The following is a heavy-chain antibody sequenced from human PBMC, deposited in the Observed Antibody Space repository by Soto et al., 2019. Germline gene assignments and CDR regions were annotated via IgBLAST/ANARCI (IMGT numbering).Heavy chain of an antibody. J-gene: IGHJ4*02. CDR2: TYYRSNWRH. CDR3: ARGVAGSGFDL. D-gene: IGHD6-19*01. Sequence: SQTLSLTCXISGDSVSSNTAAWNWIRSSPSRGLEWLGRTYYRSNWRHDYAVSVKSRITVNPDTSKNHFSLQLNSVTPDDTAVYYCARGVAGSGFDLWGQGTLVTVS. CDR1: GDSVSSNTAA. V-gene: IGHV6-1*01.